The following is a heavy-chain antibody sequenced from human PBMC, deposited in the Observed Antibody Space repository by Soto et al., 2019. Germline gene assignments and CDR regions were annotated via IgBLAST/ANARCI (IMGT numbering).Heavy chain of an antibody. CDR2: TYYSSKWYS. V-gene: IGHV6-1*01. Sequence: QTLSLTGAICGGSVSSTSAAWSLIRQSPSRGLEWLGRTYYSSKWYSDYAVSVKSRITINPDTSKNQFSLQLNSVTPEDTAVYYCARGSYYSGWVWGQGTLVTVSS. CDR1: GGSVSSTSAA. D-gene: IGHD6-19*01. CDR3: ARGSYYSGWV. J-gene: IGHJ4*02.